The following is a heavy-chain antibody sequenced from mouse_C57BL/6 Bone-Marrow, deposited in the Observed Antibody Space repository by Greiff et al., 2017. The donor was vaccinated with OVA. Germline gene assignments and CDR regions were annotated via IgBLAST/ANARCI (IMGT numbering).Heavy chain of an antibody. CDR3: ARQQKTAKATAAMDY. CDR2: ISNGGGST. V-gene: IGHV5-12*01. J-gene: IGHJ4*01. CDR1: GFTFSDYY. D-gene: IGHD3-2*02. Sequence: EVKLVESGGGLVQPGGSLKLSCAASGFTFSDYYMYWVRQTPEKRLEWVAYISNGGGSTYYPDTVKGRFTISRDNAKNTQYLQMSRLKSEDTAMYYCARQQKTAKATAAMDYWGQGTSVTVSS.